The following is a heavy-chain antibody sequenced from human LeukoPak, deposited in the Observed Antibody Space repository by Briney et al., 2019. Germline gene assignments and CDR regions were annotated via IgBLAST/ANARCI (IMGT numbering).Heavy chain of an antibody. J-gene: IGHJ4*02. V-gene: IGHV4-34*01. CDR2: INHTGST. D-gene: IGHD2-2*01. CDR3: ASSVVVPSAADY. Sequence: SETLSLTCAVYGGSFSGYYWSWIRQPPGKGLEWIGEINHTGSTNYNPSLKSRVTISVDMSKNQFSLKLSSVTAADTAVYYCASSVVVPSAADYWGQGTLVTVSS. CDR1: GGSFSGYY.